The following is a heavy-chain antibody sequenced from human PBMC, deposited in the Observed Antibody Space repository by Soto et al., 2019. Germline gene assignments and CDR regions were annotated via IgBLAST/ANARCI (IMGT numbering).Heavy chain of an antibody. CDR3: ARIATAGTFPMSYYYYYGMDV. CDR1: GYTFTSYG. V-gene: IGHV1-18*01. Sequence: QVQLVQSGAEVKKPGASVKVSCKASGYTFTSYGISWVRQAPGQGLEWMGWISAYNGNTNYAQKLQGRVTMTTDTYTSTAYMELRSLRSDDTAVYYCARIATAGTFPMSYYYYYGMDVWGQGTTVTVSS. CDR2: ISAYNGNT. D-gene: IGHD6-13*01. J-gene: IGHJ6*02.